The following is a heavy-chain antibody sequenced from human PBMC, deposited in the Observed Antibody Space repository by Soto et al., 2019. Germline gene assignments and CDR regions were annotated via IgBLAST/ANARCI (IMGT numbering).Heavy chain of an antibody. CDR3: AEDRVEMATIHYYYYGMDV. CDR1: GFTFSNYA. J-gene: IGHJ6*02. CDR2: ISGSGGST. V-gene: IGHV3-23*01. D-gene: IGHD5-12*01. Sequence: GGSLRLSCAASGFTFSNYAMSWVRQAPGKGLEWVSLISGSGGSTYYADSVKGRFTISRDKSKNTLYLQMNSLRAEDTAVYYCAEDRVEMATIHYYYYGMDVWGQGTTVTVSS.